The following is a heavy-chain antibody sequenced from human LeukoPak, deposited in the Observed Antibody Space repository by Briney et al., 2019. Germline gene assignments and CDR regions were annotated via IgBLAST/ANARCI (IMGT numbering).Heavy chain of an antibody. CDR2: IYPGDSDT. Sequence: GESLKISCKGSGYSFTTKWIGWVRQMPGKGLECMGTIYPGDSDTRYSPSFQGQVTISADKSISTAYLQWSSLKASDTAIYYCARTNMPAREGTYFDYWGQGTLVTVSS. CDR3: ARTNMPAREGTYFDY. CDR1: GYSFTTKW. J-gene: IGHJ4*02. D-gene: IGHD6-6*01. V-gene: IGHV5-51*01.